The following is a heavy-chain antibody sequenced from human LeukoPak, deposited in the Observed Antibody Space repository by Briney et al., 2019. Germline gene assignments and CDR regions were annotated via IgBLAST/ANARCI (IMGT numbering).Heavy chain of an antibody. CDR1: GGSISSGGYS. CDR2: IYHSGST. Sequence: SQTLSLTCAVCGGSISSGGYSWSWIRQPPGKGLEWIGYIYHSGSTYYNPSLKSRVTISVDRSKNQFSLKLSSVTAADTAVYYCARDRYGYGSGTYGMDVWGQGTTVTVSS. D-gene: IGHD3-10*01. J-gene: IGHJ6*02. CDR3: ARDRYGYGSGTYGMDV. V-gene: IGHV4-30-2*01.